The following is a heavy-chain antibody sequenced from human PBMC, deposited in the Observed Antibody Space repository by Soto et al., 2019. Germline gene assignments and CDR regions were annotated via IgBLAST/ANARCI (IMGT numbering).Heavy chain of an antibody. J-gene: IGHJ4*02. V-gene: IGHV1-69*06. Sequence: QVQLVQSGTEVKKPGSSVKVSCKTSGGSLSTNPISWVRQAPGQGLEWMGGTGSGTGPVNHAQKFQSRLTVTADKSTGTVYMELTNLSSQDTAVYYCARRDSGGFFRFFDSWGQGTLVTVSS. CDR1: GGSLSTNP. CDR3: ARRDSGGFFRFFDS. CDR2: TGSGTGPV. D-gene: IGHD2-15*01.